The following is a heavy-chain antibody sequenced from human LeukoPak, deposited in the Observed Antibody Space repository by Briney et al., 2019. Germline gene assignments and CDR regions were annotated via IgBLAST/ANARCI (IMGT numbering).Heavy chain of an antibody. Sequence: GRSLRLSCSASGYTFQDYPMHWVRQAPGKGLEWVSGISWNSGSIGYADSVKGRFTISRDNAKNSLYLQMNSLRAEDTALYYCAKDTGAYDSSGYYSNWGQGTLVTVSS. V-gene: IGHV3-9*01. CDR2: ISWNSGSI. D-gene: IGHD3-22*01. CDR3: AKDTGAYDSSGYYSN. CDR1: GYTFQDYP. J-gene: IGHJ4*02.